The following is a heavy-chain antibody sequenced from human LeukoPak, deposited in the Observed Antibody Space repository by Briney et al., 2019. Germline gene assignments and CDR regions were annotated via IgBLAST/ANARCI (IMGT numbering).Heavy chain of an antibody. CDR1: GFTFSSYW. Sequence: GGSLRLSCAASGFTFSSYWMSWVRQAPGKGLEWVANIKQDGSEKYYVDSVKGRFTISRDNAKNSLYLQMNSLRAEDTAVYYCARGSTYSSGWYGYWGQGTLVGDSS. D-gene: IGHD6-19*01. CDR2: IKQDGSEK. J-gene: IGHJ4*02. CDR3: ARGSTYSSGWYGY. V-gene: IGHV3-7*01.